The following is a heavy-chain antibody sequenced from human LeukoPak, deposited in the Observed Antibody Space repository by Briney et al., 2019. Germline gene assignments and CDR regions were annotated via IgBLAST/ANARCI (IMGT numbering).Heavy chain of an antibody. J-gene: IGHJ4*02. CDR3: ARGRDSSGWISEGVSYYFDY. CDR1: GGSISSHY. V-gene: IGHV4-59*11. CDR2: IYYSGST. Sequence: PSETLSLTCTVSGGSISSHYWSWIRQPPGKGLEWIGYIYYSGSTNYNPSLKSRVTISVDTSKNQFSLKLSSVTAADTAVYYCARGRDSSGWISEGVSYYFDYWGQGTLVTVSS. D-gene: IGHD6-19*01.